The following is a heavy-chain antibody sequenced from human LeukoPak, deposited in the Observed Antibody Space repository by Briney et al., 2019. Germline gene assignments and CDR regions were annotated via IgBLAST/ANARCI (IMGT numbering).Heavy chain of an antibody. D-gene: IGHD3-22*01. J-gene: IGHJ4*02. CDR3: ARESYDSSGHLLDY. Sequence: SETLSLTCTVSGGSISSGDYYWSWIRQPPGKGLEWIGEINHSGSTNYNPSLKSRVTISVDTSKNQFSLKLSSVTAADTAVYYCARESYDSSGHLLDYWGQGTLVTVSS. CDR1: GGSISSGDYY. CDR2: INHSGST. V-gene: IGHV4-39*07.